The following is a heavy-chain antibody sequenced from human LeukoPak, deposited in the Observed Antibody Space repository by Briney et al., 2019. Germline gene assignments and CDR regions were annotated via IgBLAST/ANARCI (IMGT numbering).Heavy chain of an antibody. D-gene: IGHD1-26*01. CDR1: GGTFSSYA. CDR2: IIPIFDTA. J-gene: IGHJ4*02. CDR3: ARDGVGATNRGAFDY. V-gene: IGHV1-69*13. Sequence: GASVKVSCKASGGTFSSYAISWVRQAPGQGLEWMGGIIPIFDTANYAQKFQGRVTITADESTSTAYMELSSLKSEDTAVYYCARDGVGATNRGAFDYWGQGTLVTVSS.